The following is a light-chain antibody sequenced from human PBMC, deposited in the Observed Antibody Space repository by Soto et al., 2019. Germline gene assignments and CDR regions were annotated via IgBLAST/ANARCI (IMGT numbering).Light chain of an antibody. CDR1: QMISTY. J-gene: IGKJ3*01. V-gene: IGKV3-11*01. Sequence: VLTQSPATRSLSPGERVTLSCRASQMISTYLRWYQQRPGQAPSRLISDASIRATGIPARFSGSGSGTDFTLTISSLQPADFSTYYCQERANWRRFSFGPGTKVDIK. CDR3: QERANWRRFS. CDR2: DAS.